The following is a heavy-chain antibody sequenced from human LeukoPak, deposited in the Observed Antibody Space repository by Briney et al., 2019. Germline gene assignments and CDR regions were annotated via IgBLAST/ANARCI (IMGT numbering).Heavy chain of an antibody. D-gene: IGHD2-15*01. CDR1: GFTFSSYS. J-gene: IGHJ4*02. CDR2: ISSSRSYI. V-gene: IGHV3-21*01. Sequence: PGGSLRLSCAASGFTFSSYSMNWVRQAPGKGLEWISSISSSRSYIYYADSVKGRFTISRDNAKNSLYLQMNSLRAEDTAVYYCATRNSYYCSGGSCYYFDYWGQGALVTVAS. CDR3: ATRNSYYCSGGSCYYFDY.